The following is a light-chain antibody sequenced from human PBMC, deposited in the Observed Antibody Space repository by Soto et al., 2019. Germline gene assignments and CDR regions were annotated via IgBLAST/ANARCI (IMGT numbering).Light chain of an antibody. V-gene: IGKV1-39*01. J-gene: IGKJ2*01. Sequence: DIQMTRSPSSLSASVGDRVTSTCRSSQTTNNYLNWYQLKPGKAPKLLIYAASTLQTGVPSRFTGSGSGTDFTLTIISLQPEDYATYFCQQSYSMPYAFGPGTKVDIK. CDR3: QQSYSMPYA. CDR2: AAS. CDR1: QTTNNY.